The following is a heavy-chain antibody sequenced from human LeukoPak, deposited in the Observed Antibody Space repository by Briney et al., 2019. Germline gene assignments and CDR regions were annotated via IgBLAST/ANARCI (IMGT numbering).Heavy chain of an antibody. V-gene: IGHV1-2*02. D-gene: IGHD3-16*02. Sequence: ASVKVSCKASGYTFTGYYMHWVRQAPGQGLEWMGWINPNSGGTNYAQKFQGRVTMTRDTSISTAYMELSSLRSEDTAVYYCAAPADYRYYYYMDVWGKGATVTVSS. CDR3: AAPADYRYYYYMDV. J-gene: IGHJ6*03. CDR1: GYTFTGYY. CDR2: INPNSGGT.